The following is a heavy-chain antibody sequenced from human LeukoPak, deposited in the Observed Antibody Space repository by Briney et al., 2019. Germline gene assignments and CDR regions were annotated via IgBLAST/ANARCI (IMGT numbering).Heavy chain of an antibody. J-gene: IGHJ4*02. CDR2: IYYSGST. Sequence: PSQTLSLTCTVSGGSISSGGYYWSWIRQHPGKGLEWIGYIYYSGSTSYNPSLKSRVTISVDTSTAADTAVYYCASSLGGNSRAYFDYWGQGTLVTVSS. CDR1: GGSISSGGYY. CDR3: YFDY. D-gene: IGHD3-22*01. V-gene: IGHV4-31*03.